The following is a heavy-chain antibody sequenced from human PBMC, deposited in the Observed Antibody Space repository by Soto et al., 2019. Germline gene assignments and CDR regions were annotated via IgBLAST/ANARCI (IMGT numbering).Heavy chain of an antibody. Sequence: SEPLSLTSTVSGGSIIGYSWSWIRHPPGKGLEWIGYIYYSGSTNYNPSLKSRVTISIDTSKNQFSLKLSSVTAADTAVYYCARTYYDFWSGYWRWFDPWGQGTLVTVS. CDR1: GGSIIGYS. J-gene: IGHJ5*02. V-gene: IGHV4-59*01. CDR3: ARTYYDFWSGYWRWFDP. CDR2: IYYSGST. D-gene: IGHD3-3*01.